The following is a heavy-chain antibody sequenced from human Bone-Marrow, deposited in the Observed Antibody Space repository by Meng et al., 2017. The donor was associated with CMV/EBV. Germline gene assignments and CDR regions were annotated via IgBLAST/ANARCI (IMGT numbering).Heavy chain of an antibody. Sequence: SVKVSCKASGFTFTSSAVQWVRQARGQRLEWIGWIVVGSGNTNYAQKFQERVTITRDMSTSTAYMELSSLRSEDTAVYYCARRLPTGRYCSSTSCLPQFNGMDVWGQGTTVTVSS. CDR3: ARRLPTGRYCSSTSCLPQFNGMDV. J-gene: IGHJ6*02. V-gene: IGHV1-58*01. CDR1: GFTFTSSA. D-gene: IGHD2-2*01. CDR2: IVVGSGNT.